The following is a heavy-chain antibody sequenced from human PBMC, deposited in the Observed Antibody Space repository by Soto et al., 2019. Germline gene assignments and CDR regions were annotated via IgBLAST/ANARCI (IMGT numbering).Heavy chain of an antibody. V-gene: IGHV4-4*07. CDR2: IGRGTT. CDR1: GGSISSYY. CDR3: ARLRFLQWLPHTDYGMDV. J-gene: IGHJ6*02. D-gene: IGHD3-3*01. Sequence: QVHLQESGPGLVKPSETLSLTCAVSGGSISSYYWSWIRQPAGEGLDFIGRIGRGTTNYNPSLKSRVTMSLDTSKNQFSLNLTSVTAADTAVYYCARLRFLQWLPHTDYGMDVWGQGTTVTVSS.